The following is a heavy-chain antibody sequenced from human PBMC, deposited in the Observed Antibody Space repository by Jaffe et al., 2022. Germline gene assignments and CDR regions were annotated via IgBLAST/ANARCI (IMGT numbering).Heavy chain of an antibody. Sequence: EVQLVESGGVVVQPGGSLRLSCAASGFTFDDYAMHWVRQAPGKGLEWVSLISWDGGSTYYADSVKGRFTISRDNSKNSLYLQMNSLRAEDTALYYCAKDGCSGGSCNREYYFDYWGQGTLVTVSS. D-gene: IGHD2-15*01. CDR1: GFTFDDYA. V-gene: IGHV3-43D*04. CDR3: AKDGCSGGSCNREYYFDY. J-gene: IGHJ4*02. CDR2: ISWDGGST.